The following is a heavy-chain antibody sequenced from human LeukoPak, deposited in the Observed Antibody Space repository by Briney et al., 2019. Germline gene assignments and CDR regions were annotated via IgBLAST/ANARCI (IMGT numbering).Heavy chain of an antibody. J-gene: IGHJ6*02. V-gene: IGHV3-30*18. D-gene: IGHD6-19*01. CDR2: ISYDGSNK. Sequence: GRSLRLSCAASGFTFSSYGMHWVRQAPGKGLEWVAVISYDGSNKYYADSVKGRFTISRDNSKNTLYLQMNSLGAEDTAVYYCAKDIGGSGWYYYYGMDVWGQGTTVTVSS. CDR1: GFTFSSYG. CDR3: AKDIGGSGWYYYYGMDV.